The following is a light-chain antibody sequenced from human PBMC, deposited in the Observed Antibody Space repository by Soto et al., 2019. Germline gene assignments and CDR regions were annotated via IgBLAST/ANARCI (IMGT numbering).Light chain of an antibody. Sequence: DIQMTQSPSTLSASVGDRVTITCRASQSVSSWLAWYHQTPGKAPKLLIYKASSLESGVPSRFSGSGSGTEFTLTISSLQPDDFASYYCQQYISYPLTLGGGTKVEIK. J-gene: IGKJ4*01. V-gene: IGKV1-5*03. CDR3: QQYISYPLT. CDR2: KAS. CDR1: QSVSSW.